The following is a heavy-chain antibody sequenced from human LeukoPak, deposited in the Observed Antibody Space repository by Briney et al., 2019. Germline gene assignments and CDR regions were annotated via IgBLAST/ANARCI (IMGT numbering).Heavy chain of an antibody. D-gene: IGHD3-16*01. CDR1: GFTVSSSNY. CDR2: IYTGGTT. J-gene: IGHJ4*02. CDR3: AREISRFGI. V-gene: IGHV3-66*01. Sequence: GGSLRLSCAASGFTVSSSNYMNWVRQAPGKGLEWVSGIYTGGTTYYTDSVKCRFTISRDNPNNTLYLQMHSLRAEDTAVYYCAREISRFGIWGQGTQVTVSS.